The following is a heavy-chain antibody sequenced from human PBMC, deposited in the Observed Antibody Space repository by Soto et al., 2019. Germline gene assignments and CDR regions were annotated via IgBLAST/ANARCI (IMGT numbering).Heavy chain of an antibody. CDR2: ISGFNGQT. CDR3: ARVDPRGVAVVRDY. Sequence: KFSCKASGNTFASHGFSWLRQAPGQGLEWMGWISGFNGQTNYALKFQGRVTLTTDTSTSTAYMELRSLRSDDTAVYFCARVDPRGVAVVRDYWGQGTLVTVSS. J-gene: IGHJ4*02. V-gene: IGHV1-18*01. CDR1: GNTFASHG. D-gene: IGHD3-10*01.